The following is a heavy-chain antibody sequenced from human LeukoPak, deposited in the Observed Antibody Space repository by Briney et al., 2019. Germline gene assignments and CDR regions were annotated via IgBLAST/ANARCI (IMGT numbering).Heavy chain of an antibody. CDR2: IYYSGST. CDR3: ARDAFTMVRGVIIANWFDP. D-gene: IGHD3-10*01. J-gene: IGHJ5*02. CDR1: GGSFSGYY. V-gene: IGHV4-59*01. Sequence: KASETLSLTCAVYGGSFSGYYWSWIRQPPGKGLEWIGYIYYSGSTNYNPSLKSRVTISVDTSKNQFSLKLSSVTAADTAVYYCARDAFTMVRGVIIANWFDPWGQGTLVTVSS.